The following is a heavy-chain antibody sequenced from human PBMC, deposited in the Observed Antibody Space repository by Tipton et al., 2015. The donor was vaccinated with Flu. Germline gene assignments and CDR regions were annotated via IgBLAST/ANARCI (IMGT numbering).Heavy chain of an antibody. CDR2: TYTNGDT. CDR3: ARDSGAYPLWFDP. J-gene: IGHJ5*01. Sequence: LRLSCSVSGIPMRSGIQSWSWIRQSAGKGLEWIGLTYTNGDTTYNPSLKSRVTISIDTSKNQLSLTLTSVTAADTAVYYCARDSGAYPLWFDPWGRGTLVTVSS. V-gene: IGHV4-61*02. CDR1: GIPMRSGIQS. D-gene: IGHD2-15*01.